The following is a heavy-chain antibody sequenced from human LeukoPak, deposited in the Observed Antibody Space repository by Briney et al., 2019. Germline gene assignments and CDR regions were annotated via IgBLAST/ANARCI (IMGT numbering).Heavy chain of an antibody. CDR2: IYPGDSDT. V-gene: IGHV5-51*01. Sequence: GESLKISFKGSGYSFANYWIGWVRQMPGKGLEWMGIIYPGDSDTRYSPSFQGQVTISADKSISTAYLQWSTLKASDTAMYYCARRGPNAPFDYWGQGTLVTVSS. CDR1: GYSFANYW. CDR3: ARRGPNAPFDY. D-gene: IGHD2-8*01. J-gene: IGHJ4*02.